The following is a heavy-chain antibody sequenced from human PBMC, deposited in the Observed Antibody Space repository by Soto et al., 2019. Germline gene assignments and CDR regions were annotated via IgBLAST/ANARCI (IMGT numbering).Heavy chain of an antibody. CDR3: AKDMYYDFWSGYYFFDY. D-gene: IGHD3-3*01. V-gene: IGHV3-23*01. J-gene: IGHJ4*02. CDR1: GFTFSSYA. CDR2: ISGSGGST. Sequence: GGSLRLSCAASGFTFSSYAMSWVRQAPGRGLEWVSAISGSGGSTYYADSVKGRFTISRDNSKNTLYLQMNSLRAEDTAVYYCAKDMYYDFWSGYYFFDYWGQGTLVTVSS.